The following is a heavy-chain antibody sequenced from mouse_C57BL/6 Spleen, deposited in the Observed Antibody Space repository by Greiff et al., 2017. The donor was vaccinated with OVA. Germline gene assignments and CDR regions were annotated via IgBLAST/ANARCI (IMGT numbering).Heavy chain of an antibody. D-gene: IGHD1-3*01. CDR2: IRNKANGYTT. CDR1: GFTFTDYY. V-gene: IGHV7-3*01. Sequence: DVMLVESGGGLVQPGGSLSLSCAASGFTFTDYYMSWVSQPPGKALEWLGFIRNKANGYTTEYSASVKGRFTIARDNCQSILYLPMNALRAEESATYYCARYITSYAMDYWGQGPSVTFSS. J-gene: IGHJ4*01. CDR3: ARYITSYAMDY.